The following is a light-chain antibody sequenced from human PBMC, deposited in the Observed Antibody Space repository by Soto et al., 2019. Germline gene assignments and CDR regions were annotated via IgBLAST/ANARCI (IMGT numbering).Light chain of an antibody. V-gene: IGKV3-15*01. CDR3: QQYNNWPRT. CDR1: QSVSSN. CDR2: GAS. J-gene: IGKJ1*01. Sequence: EIVMTQSPATLSVSPGERATLSCRARQSVSSNLAWYQQKPGQAPRLLIYGASTRATGIPARFSGSGSGTEFTLTISSLQSEYFAVYYCQQYNNWPRTFGQGTKVDI.